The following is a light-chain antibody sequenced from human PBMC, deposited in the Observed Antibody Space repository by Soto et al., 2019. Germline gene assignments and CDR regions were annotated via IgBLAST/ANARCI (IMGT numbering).Light chain of an antibody. CDR3: LQVYSFPRT. CDR2: AAS. CDR1: QYIGRR. J-gene: IGKJ1*01. Sequence: IHMTHSPSTLSASLGDIVTITFRASQYIGRRLAWFQQKPGKAPKYLIQAASSLQGGVPSTFSGSGSGTDFTLTINTLHPEDFATYYCLQVYSFPRTFGQGTKVDIK. V-gene: IGKV1-12*01.